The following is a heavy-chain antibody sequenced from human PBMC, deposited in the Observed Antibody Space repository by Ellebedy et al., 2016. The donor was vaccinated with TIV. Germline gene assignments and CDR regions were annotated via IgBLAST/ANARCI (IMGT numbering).Heavy chain of an antibody. J-gene: IGHJ6*02. CDR1: GFSFSPYT. D-gene: IGHD4-17*01. V-gene: IGHV3-21*01. CDR3: ARGGDPGYYYGMDV. CDR2: ISSRSTYI. Sequence: GGSLRLSCAASGFSFSPYTMNWVRQAPGKGLEWVASISSRSTYIYYADSVKGRFTISRDNAKNSLILQMNSLRAEDTAVYYCARGGDPGYYYGMDVWGQGTTVTVSS.